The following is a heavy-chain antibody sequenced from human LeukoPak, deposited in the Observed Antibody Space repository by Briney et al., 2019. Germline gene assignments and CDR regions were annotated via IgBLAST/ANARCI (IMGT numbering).Heavy chain of an antibody. Sequence: PAQTLSPTCTLSGGSISSGSYYWSWIRQPAGKRLEWIGRIYTSGSTNYNPSLKSRVTISVDTSKNQFSLKLSSLTAADTAVYYCARGRIAAAGSQYFDYWGQGTLVTVSS. CDR3: ARGRIAAAGSQYFDY. J-gene: IGHJ4*02. CDR1: GGSISSGSYY. CDR2: IYTSGST. D-gene: IGHD6-13*01. V-gene: IGHV4-61*02.